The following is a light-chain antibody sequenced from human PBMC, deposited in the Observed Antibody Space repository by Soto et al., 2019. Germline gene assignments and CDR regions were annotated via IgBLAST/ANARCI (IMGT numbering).Light chain of an antibody. CDR1: QDISTY. J-gene: IGKJ5*01. V-gene: IGKV1-33*01. CDR3: KQYNSLPYT. Sequence: DIQMTQSPSSLSESQGDRVTKTCRASQDISTYLNWYQQKPGKAPNLLIYTVPNLETGFPSRFSGSGSGTVFILTISALQPEDIATYYCKQYNSLPYTFGKGTRLEI. CDR2: TVP.